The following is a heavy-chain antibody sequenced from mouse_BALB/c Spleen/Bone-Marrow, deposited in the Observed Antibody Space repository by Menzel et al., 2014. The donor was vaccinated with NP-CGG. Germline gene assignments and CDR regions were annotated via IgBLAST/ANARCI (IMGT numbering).Heavy chain of an antibody. V-gene: IGHV2-9*02. CDR2: IWAGGST. D-gene: IGHD1-1*01. J-gene: IGHJ4*01. CDR1: GFSLISYG. Sequence: QVQLQQSGPDLVAPSQSLSITCTVSGFSLISYGVHWVRQPPGKGLEWLGVIWAGGSTNYNSALMSRLSISKDNSKSQVFLKMNSLQADDTAMYYCARSSSPYYYAMDCWGQGTSVTVSS. CDR3: ARSSSPYYYAMDC.